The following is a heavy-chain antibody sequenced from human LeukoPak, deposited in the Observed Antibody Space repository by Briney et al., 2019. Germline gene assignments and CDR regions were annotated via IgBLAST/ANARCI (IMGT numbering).Heavy chain of an antibody. CDR2: INPNSGGT. CDR1: GYTFTSYY. V-gene: IGHV1-2*02. J-gene: IGHJ6*03. Sequence: ASVKVSCKASGYTFTSYYMHWVRQAPGQGLEWMGWINPNSGGTTYAQKFQGRVTMTRDTSISTAYMERSRLRSGDTAVEYCARDPENHYDFWSGYYPWYYMDVWGKGTTVTVSS. CDR3: ARDPENHYDFWSGYYPWYYMDV. D-gene: IGHD3-3*01.